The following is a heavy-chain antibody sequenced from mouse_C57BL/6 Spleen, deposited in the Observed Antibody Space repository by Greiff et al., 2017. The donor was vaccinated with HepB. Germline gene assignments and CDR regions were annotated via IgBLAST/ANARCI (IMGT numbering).Heavy chain of an antibody. CDR3: AREAYYGSRAWFAY. J-gene: IGHJ3*01. CDR1: GYTFTDYY. V-gene: IGHV1-26*01. CDR2: INPNNGGN. D-gene: IGHD1-1*01. Sequence: EVQLQQSGSELVKPGASVKISCKASGYTFTDYYMNWVKQSHGKSLEWIGDINPNNGGNSYNQKFKGKATLTVDKSSSTAYMELRSLTSEDSAVYYCAREAYYGSRAWFAYWGQGTLVTVSA.